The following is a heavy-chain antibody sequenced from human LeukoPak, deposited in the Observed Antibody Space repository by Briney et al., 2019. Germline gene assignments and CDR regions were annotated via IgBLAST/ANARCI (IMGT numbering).Heavy chain of an antibody. CDR3: AKDPFRARISAPDY. CDR1: GFTFSNAW. D-gene: IGHD6-6*01. Sequence: PGGSLRLSCAASGFTFSNAWMSWVRQAPGKGLEWVSAISGSGGSTYYADSVKGRFTISRDNSKNTLYLQINSLRAKDTAVYYCAKDPFRARISAPDYWGQGTLVTVSS. CDR2: ISGSGGST. J-gene: IGHJ4*02. V-gene: IGHV3-23*01.